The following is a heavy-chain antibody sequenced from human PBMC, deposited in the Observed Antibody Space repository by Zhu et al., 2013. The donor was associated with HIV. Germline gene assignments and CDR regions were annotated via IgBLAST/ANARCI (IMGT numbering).Heavy chain of an antibody. D-gene: IGHD1-1*01. V-gene: IGHV1-69*18. CDR1: GYSFTTYG. CDR3: ARREKTHDGSNLFDY. Sequence: QVQLVQSGAEVKKPGASVKVSCKASGYSFTTYGINWVRQAPGQGLEWMGRIIPMFGTAKYAQKFQGRVTLSADESTTTAYMDLSSLRSEDTAVYFCARREKTHDGSNLFDYWGQGTLVTVSA. J-gene: IGHJ4*01. CDR2: IIPMFGTA.